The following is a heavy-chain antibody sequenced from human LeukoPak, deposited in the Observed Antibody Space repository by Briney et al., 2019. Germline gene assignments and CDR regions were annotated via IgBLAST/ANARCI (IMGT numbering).Heavy chain of an antibody. D-gene: IGHD1-26*01. CDR3: ARDRYSGSYYHHGLGFFDY. Sequence: ASVKVSCKASGYTFTGYYIHWVRQAPGQGLEWMGWINPDNGDTNYAQKFQGRVTMTRDTSISTAYLELSRLRSDDTAVYSCARDRYSGSYYHHGLGFFDYWGQGILVTVSS. V-gene: IGHV1-2*02. CDR2: INPDNGDT. CDR1: GYTFTGYY. J-gene: IGHJ4*02.